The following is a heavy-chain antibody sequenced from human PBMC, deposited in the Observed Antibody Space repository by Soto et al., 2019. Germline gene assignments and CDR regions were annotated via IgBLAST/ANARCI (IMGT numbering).Heavy chain of an antibody. J-gene: IGHJ4*02. CDR2: ISSNGGST. Sequence: GGSLRLSCSASGFTFSSYAMHWVRQAPGKGLEYVSAISSNGGSTYYADSVKGRFTISRDNSKNTLYLQMSSLRAEDTAVYYCVKGPEGSSGYYPAPSFDYWGQGTLVTVSS. D-gene: IGHD3-22*01. CDR3: VKGPEGSSGYYPAPSFDY. CDR1: GFTFSSYA. V-gene: IGHV3-64D*08.